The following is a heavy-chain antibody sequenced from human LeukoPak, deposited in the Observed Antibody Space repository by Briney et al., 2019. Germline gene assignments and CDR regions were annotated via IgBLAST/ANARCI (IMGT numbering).Heavy chain of an antibody. J-gene: IGHJ2*01. Sequence: SETLSLTCTVSGGSISSYYWSWIRQPPGKGLEWIGYIYYSGSTNYNPSLKSRVTISVDTSKNQFSLKLSSVTAADTAVYYCARVHSSGWYDDWYFGLWGRGTLVTVSS. D-gene: IGHD6-19*01. CDR3: ARVHSSGWYDDWYFGL. V-gene: IGHV4-59*01. CDR1: GGSISSYY. CDR2: IYYSGST.